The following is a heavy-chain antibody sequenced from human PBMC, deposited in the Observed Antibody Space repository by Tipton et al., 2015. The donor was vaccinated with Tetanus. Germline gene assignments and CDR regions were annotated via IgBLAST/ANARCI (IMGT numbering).Heavy chain of an antibody. CDR1: GFFFSSFE. V-gene: IGHV3-30-3*01. J-gene: IGHJ4*02. CDR2: TSRDGSQK. CDR3: AKVQANIAWHTFGH. D-gene: IGHD3-16*01. Sequence: RSLRLSCAASGFFFSSFEMHWVRQTPGKGLEWVALTSRDGSQKYYADSVKGRFSISRDNSKDTLYLQMNSLRTEDTAVYYCAKVQANIAWHTFGHWCQGSLVTFSS.